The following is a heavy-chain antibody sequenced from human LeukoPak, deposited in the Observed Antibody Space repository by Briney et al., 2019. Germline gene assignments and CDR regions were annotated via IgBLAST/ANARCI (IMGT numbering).Heavy chain of an antibody. Sequence: GGSLRLSCAASGFTFSGYAMRWVRQAPGKGLEWVSVVSGSGSSTDYADSVKGRFTISRDNSKNTLYLQMSSLSAEDTAVYYCAKMNVLTGYYTPNFDFWGQGTLVTVSS. V-gene: IGHV3-23*01. CDR3: AKMNVLTGYYTPNFDF. CDR2: VSGSGSST. D-gene: IGHD3-9*01. CDR1: GFTFSGYA. J-gene: IGHJ4*02.